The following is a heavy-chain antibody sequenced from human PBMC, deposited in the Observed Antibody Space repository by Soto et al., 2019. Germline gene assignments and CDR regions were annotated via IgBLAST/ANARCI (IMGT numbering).Heavy chain of an antibody. Sequence: QVQLQQWGAGLLKPSETLSLTCAVYGGSFSGYYWSWIRQPPGKGLEWIGEINHSGSTNYNPSLKSRVTIPVETSKNQFSLKLSSVTAADTAVYYCARVRSWYPFDYWGQGTLVTVSS. CDR1: GGSFSGYY. CDR3: ARVRSWYPFDY. D-gene: IGHD6-13*01. V-gene: IGHV4-34*01. CDR2: INHSGST. J-gene: IGHJ4*02.